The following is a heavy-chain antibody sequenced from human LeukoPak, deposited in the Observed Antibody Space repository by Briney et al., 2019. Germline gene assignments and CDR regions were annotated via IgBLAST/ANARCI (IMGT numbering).Heavy chain of an antibody. V-gene: IGHV1-18*01. CDR3: ASLGSPGYSSSWYDY. CDR1: GYTFTSHG. J-gene: IGHJ4*02. Sequence: GASVKVSCKASGYTFTSHGISWVRQAPGQGLEWMGWISAYNGNTNYAQKLQGRVTMTTDTSTSTAYMELRSLRSDDTAVYYCASLGSPGYSSSWYDYWGQGTLVTVSS. D-gene: IGHD6-13*01. CDR2: ISAYNGNT.